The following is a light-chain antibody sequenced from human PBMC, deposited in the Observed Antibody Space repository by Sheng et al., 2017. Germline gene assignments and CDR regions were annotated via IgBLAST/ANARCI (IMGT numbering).Light chain of an antibody. CDR1: ESISSK. V-gene: IGKV3-15*01. CDR3: LQRGYWPLT. J-gene: IGKJ4*01. Sequence: IVMTQSPATLSVSPGERATLSCRASESISSKLAWYQQKRGQSPRLLIYDASTRATGIPARFSGSGSGTEFTLSISSLEPEDFAVYYCLQRGYWPLTFGGGTKVEIK. CDR2: DAS.